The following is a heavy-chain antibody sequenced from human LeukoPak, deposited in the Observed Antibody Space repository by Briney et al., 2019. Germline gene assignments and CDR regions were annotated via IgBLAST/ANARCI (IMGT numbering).Heavy chain of an antibody. J-gene: IGHJ6*02. D-gene: IGHD3-22*01. V-gene: IGHV3-11*01. CDR1: GFTFSNYW. CDR3: ARDQGYYDSSGYNGMDV. CDR2: ISSSGSTI. Sequence: PGGSLRLSCAASGFTFSNYWMTWVRQAPGKGLEWVSYISSSGSTIYYADSVKGRFTISRDNAKNSLYLQMNSLRAEDTAVYYCARDQGYYDSSGYNGMDVWGQGTTVTVSS.